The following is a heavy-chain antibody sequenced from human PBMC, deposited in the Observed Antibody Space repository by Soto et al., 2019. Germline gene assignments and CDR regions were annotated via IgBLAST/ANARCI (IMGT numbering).Heavy chain of an antibody. D-gene: IGHD6-19*01. V-gene: IGHV1-2*04. Sequence: ASVKVSCKASGYTFTGYYMHWVRQAPGQGLEWMGWINPNSGGTNYAQKFQGWVTMTRDTSISTAYMELSRLRSDDTAVYYCASDPLAVAALPGAYYYGMDVWGQGTTVTVAS. CDR3: ASDPLAVAALPGAYYYGMDV. J-gene: IGHJ6*02. CDR1: GYTFTGYY. CDR2: INPNSGGT.